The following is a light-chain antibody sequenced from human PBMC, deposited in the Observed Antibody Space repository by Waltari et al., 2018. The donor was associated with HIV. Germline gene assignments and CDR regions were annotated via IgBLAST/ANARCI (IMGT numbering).Light chain of an antibody. J-gene: IGLJ2*01. V-gene: IGLV3-19*01. Sequence: SSQLTQYPAVSVALGQTVRIPCQGDSLRRYYASWYQQKPGQAPILVIYGKNNRRSGIPDRFSGSSSGNTASLTITGAQAEDEDDDYCNSRDSSGNHLVFGGGTKLTVL. CDR2: GKN. CDR3: NSRDSSGNHLV. CDR1: SLRRYY.